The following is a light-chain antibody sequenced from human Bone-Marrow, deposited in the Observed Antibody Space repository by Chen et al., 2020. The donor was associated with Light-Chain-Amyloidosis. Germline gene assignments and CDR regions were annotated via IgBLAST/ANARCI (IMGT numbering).Light chain of an antibody. CDR1: DLPTKY. Sequence: SYELTQPPSVSVSPGQTARITCSGDDLPTKYAYCYQQKPGQAPVLVIHRDTERPSGISERFYGSSSGTTATLTISGVQAEDEADYHCQSADSSGTYEVIFGGGTKLTVL. CDR2: RDT. V-gene: IGLV3-25*03. J-gene: IGLJ2*01. CDR3: QSADSSGTYEVI.